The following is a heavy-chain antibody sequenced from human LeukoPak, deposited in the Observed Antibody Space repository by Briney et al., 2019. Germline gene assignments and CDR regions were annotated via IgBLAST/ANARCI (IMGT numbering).Heavy chain of an antibody. J-gene: IGHJ3*02. CDR1: GFTFSSYA. CDR3: ERGYCSGGSCYGPPSDAFDI. D-gene: IGHD2-15*01. Sequence: GGSLRLSCAASGFTFSSYAMHWVRQAPGKGLEWVAVISYDGSNKYYADSVKGRFTISRDNSKNTLYLQMNSLRAEDTAVYYCERGYCSGGSCYGPPSDAFDIWGQGTLVTVSS. V-gene: IGHV3-30*04. CDR2: ISYDGSNK.